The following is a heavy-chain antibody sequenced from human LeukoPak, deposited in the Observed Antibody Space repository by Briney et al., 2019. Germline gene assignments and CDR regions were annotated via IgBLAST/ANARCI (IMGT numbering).Heavy chain of an antibody. CDR1: GFTFSSYA. J-gene: IGHJ6*02. CDR2: ISYDGSNK. V-gene: IGHV3-30-3*01. Sequence: GGSLRLSCAASGFTFSSYAMHWVRQAPGKGLEWVAVISYDGSNKYYADSVKGRFTISRDNSRNTLYLQMNSLRAEDTAVYYCARDGVHRLWFLNYYGMDVWGQGTTVTVSS. CDR3: ARDGVHRLWFLNYYGMDV. D-gene: IGHD2-21*01.